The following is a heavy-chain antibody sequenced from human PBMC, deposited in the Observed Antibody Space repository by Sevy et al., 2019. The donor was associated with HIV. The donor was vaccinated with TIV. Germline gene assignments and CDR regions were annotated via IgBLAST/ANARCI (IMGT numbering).Heavy chain of an antibody. J-gene: IGHJ4*02. CDR2: ISYDGSNK. Sequence: GGSLRLSCAASGFTFSSYAMHWVRQAPGKGLEWVAVISYDGSNKYYADSVKGRFTISRDNSKNTLYLQMNSLRAEDTAVYYCARDTKGLQQLEYYFDYWGQGTLVTVSS. D-gene: IGHD6-13*01. CDR3: ARDTKGLQQLEYYFDY. CDR1: GFTFSSYA. V-gene: IGHV3-30-3*01.